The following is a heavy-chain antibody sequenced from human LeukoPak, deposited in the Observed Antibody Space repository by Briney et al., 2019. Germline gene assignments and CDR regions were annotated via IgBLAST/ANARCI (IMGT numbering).Heavy chain of an antibody. CDR3: ARLGAVAGGFYFDY. CDR2: IYPGDSDT. J-gene: IGHJ4*02. Sequence: GESLKISCKGSGYSFTTYWIGWVRQMPGKGLEWMGIIYPGDSDTKYSPSFQGQVTISADKSITTAYLQWSSLKASDTAIYYCARLGAVAGGFYFDYWGQGTLVTVSS. D-gene: IGHD6-19*01. V-gene: IGHV5-51*01. CDR1: GYSFTTYW.